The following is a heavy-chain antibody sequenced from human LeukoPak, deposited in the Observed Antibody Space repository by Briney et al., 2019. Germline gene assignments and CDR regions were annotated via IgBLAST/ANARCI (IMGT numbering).Heavy chain of an antibody. D-gene: IGHD6-13*01. J-gene: IGHJ6*02. CDR1: GFTISDYY. V-gene: IGHV3-11*01. Sequence: AGGSLCFSGAASGFTISDYYMSWNRQAPGKGWEWVSYIISGGSTITYADSVKGRFTISRDNAKNSLYLQMNSLRAEDTAVYYCARDSPHSSSWYYNYYGMDVWGQGTTVTVSS. CDR3: ARDSPHSSSWYYNYYGMDV. CDR2: IISGGSTI.